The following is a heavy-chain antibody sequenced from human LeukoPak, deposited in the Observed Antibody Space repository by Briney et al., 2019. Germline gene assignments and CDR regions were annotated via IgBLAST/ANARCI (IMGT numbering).Heavy chain of an antibody. CDR1: GGSISSSSYY. CDR3: ARHVRRSGNLGYCSSTSCSPAYFDY. V-gene: IGHV4-39*01. J-gene: IGHJ4*02. CDR2: IYYSGST. D-gene: IGHD2-2*01. Sequence: SETLSLTCTVSGGSISSSSYYWGWIRQPPGKGLEWIGSIYYSGSTYYNPSLKSRVTISVDTSKNQFSLRLSSVTAADTAVYYCARHVRRSGNLGYCSSTSCSPAYFDYWGQGTLVTVSS.